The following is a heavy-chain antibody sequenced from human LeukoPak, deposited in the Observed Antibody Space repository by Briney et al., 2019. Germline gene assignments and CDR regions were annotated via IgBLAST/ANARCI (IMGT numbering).Heavy chain of an antibody. V-gene: IGHV4-59*08. J-gene: IGHJ4*02. CDR3: ARQRSSTWSLSY. D-gene: IGHD6-13*01. CDR2: VYYSGST. CDR1: GGSISSYY. Sequence: SETLSLTCTVSGGSISSYYWSWIRQPPGKGLEWIGYVYYSGSTNYNPSLKSRVTISVDTSKNQFSLKLSSVTAADTAVYFCARQRSSTWSLSYWGQGTLVTVSS.